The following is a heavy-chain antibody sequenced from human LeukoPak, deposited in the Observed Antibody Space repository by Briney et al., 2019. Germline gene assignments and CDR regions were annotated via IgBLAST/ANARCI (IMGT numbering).Heavy chain of an antibody. CDR2: AYYSGST. CDR3: ARGYNWFDP. CDR1: GGSISSSSYY. V-gene: IGHV4-39*07. Sequence: SETLSLTCTVSGGSISSSSYYWGWIRQPPGKGLEWIGSAYYSGSTYHNPSLKSRVTISVDTSKNQFSLKVSSVTAADTAIYYCARGYNWFDPWGQGTLVTVSS. J-gene: IGHJ5*02.